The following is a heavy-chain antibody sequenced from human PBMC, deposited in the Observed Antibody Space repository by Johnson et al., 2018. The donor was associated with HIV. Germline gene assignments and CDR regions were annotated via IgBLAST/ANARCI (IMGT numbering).Heavy chain of an antibody. Sequence: QVHLVESGGGVVQPGRSLRLSCAASGFTFSSYGMHWVRQAPGKGLEWVAVIWYDGSNKYYADSVKGRFTISRDNSKNTLYLQMNSLRAEDTAVYYCATCSDQVLLGGDAFDIWGQGTMVTVSS. CDR2: IWYDGSNK. CDR3: ATCSDQVLLGGDAFDI. D-gene: IGHD3-16*01. J-gene: IGHJ3*02. V-gene: IGHV3-33*01. CDR1: GFTFSSYG.